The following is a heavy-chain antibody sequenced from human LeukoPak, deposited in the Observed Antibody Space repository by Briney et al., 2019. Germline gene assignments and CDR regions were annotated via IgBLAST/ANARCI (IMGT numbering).Heavy chain of an antibody. J-gene: IGHJ4*02. V-gene: IGHV1-18*01. CDR1: GYTFTSYG. Sequence: ASVKVSCKASGYTFTSYGISWVRQAPGQGLEWMGWISAYNGNTNYAQKLQGRVTMTTDTSTSTAYMELRSLRSDDTAVYYSARDHYYDSSGYYPPAQYWGQGTLVTVSS. CDR2: ISAYNGNT. D-gene: IGHD3-22*01. CDR3: ARDHYYDSSGYYPPAQY.